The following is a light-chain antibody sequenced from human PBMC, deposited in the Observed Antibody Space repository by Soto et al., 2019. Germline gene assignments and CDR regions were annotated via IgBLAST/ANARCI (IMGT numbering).Light chain of an antibody. CDR3: QQYNQWPLT. Sequence: EIVMTQSPATLSLSPGERATLSCRASQTVRTNLAWYQHKPGQAPRLLIYGTSSRAAGIPARFSGSGSGTEFTLTISSLQSEDFAVYYCQQYNQWPLTFGGGTKVDIK. CDR2: GTS. CDR1: QTVRTN. J-gene: IGKJ4*01. V-gene: IGKV3-15*01.